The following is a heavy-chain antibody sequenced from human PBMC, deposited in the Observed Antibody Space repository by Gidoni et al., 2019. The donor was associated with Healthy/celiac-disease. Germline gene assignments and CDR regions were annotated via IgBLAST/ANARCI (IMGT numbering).Heavy chain of an antibody. CDR3: ARVRSGPYYYDSSGLDP. Sequence: EVQLVESGGGLIQPGGSLRLSCAASGFTVSSNYMSWVRQAPGKGLEWVSVIYSGGSTYYADAVKGRFTISRDNSKNTLYLQMNSLRAEDTAVYYCARVRSGPYYYDSSGLDPWGQGTLVTVSS. J-gene: IGHJ5*02. CDR1: GFTVSSNY. D-gene: IGHD3-22*01. CDR2: IYSGGST. V-gene: IGHV3-53*01.